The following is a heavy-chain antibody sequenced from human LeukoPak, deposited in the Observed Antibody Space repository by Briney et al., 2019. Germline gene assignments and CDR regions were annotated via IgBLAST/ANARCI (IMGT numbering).Heavy chain of an antibody. D-gene: IGHD3-10*01. CDR3: ATLAENRDSGYYFDS. CDR1: GFTFSSYW. V-gene: IGHV3-74*01. CDR2: INSDGSST. Sequence: GGSLRLSCAASGFTFSSYWMHWVRQVPGKGLVWVSRINSDGSSTTYADSVKGRFTISRDNAKSTLYLQMNSLRAEDTAVYYCATLAENRDSGYYFDSWGQGTLVTVSS. J-gene: IGHJ4*02.